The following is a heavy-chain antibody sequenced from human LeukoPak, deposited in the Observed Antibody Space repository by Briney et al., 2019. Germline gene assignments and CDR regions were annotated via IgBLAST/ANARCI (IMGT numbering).Heavy chain of an antibody. Sequence: GGSLRLSCVASGFTFRRYWMSWVRQAPGKGLQWVANIKQDGSEKYYVDSVKGRFTISRDNAKNSLYLQMNSLRAEDTAVYYCASWGGYDSESDYYYYGMDVWGQGTTVTVSS. J-gene: IGHJ6*02. CDR3: ASWGGYDSESDYYYYGMDV. V-gene: IGHV3-7*01. D-gene: IGHD3-10*01. CDR1: GFTFRRYW. CDR2: IKQDGSEK.